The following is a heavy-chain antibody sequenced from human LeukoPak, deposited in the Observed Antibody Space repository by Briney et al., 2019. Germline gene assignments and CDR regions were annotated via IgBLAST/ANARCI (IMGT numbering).Heavy chain of an antibody. CDR1: GGSISTYY. CDR2: IYYGGST. J-gene: IGHJ4*02. Sequence: KASETLSLTCTVSGGSISTYYWSWIRQPPGKGLEWIGYIYYGGSTNYNASLKSRVTISVDTSKNQFSLKLTSVTAADTAVYYCARSGSYGGHFDNWGQGTLVTVSS. V-gene: IGHV4-59*08. D-gene: IGHD1-26*01. CDR3: ARSGSYGGHFDN.